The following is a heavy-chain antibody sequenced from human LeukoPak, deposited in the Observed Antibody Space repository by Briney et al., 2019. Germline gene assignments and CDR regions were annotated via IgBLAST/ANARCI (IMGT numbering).Heavy chain of an antibody. CDR1: GFTFSTYS. CDR3: AREGKMVDY. Sequence: GGSLGLSCAASGFTFSTYSMNWVRQAPGKGLEWVSYISSSSGYIYYADSMKGRFTISRDNAKNSLYLQMNSLRAEDTAVYYCAREGKMVDYWGQGTLVTVSS. V-gene: IGHV3-21*01. J-gene: IGHJ4*02. CDR2: ISSSSGYI. D-gene: IGHD2-8*01.